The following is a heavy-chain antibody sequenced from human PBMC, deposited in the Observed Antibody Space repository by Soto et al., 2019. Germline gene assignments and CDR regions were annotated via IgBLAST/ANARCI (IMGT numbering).Heavy chain of an antibody. Sequence: QVQLQQGGAGLLKPSETLSLTCAVYGGFVSSGSYYWSWSRQPPGKGLEWIGEMSHSGGTHFNPSLKSRVTISVDTSKNQFSRKMSSVTAADTALYYCARVERGTATTVVDAFDIWGPGTMVTVSS. D-gene: IGHD1-1*01. CDR3: ARVERGTATTVVDAFDI. V-gene: IGHV4-34*01. CDR1: GGFVSSGSYY. J-gene: IGHJ3*02. CDR2: MSHSGGT.